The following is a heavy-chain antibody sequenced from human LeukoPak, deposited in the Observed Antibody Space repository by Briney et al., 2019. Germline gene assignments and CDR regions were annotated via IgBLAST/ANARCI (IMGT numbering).Heavy chain of an antibody. Sequence: SETLSLTCTVSGGSISSYYWSWIRQPAGKGLEWIGRIYTSGSTNYNPSLKSRVTMSVDTSKNQFSLKLSSVTAADTAVYCCARGNGWELLYNWFDPWGQGTLVTVSS. CDR2: IYTSGST. D-gene: IGHD1-26*01. CDR3: ARGNGWELLYNWFDP. J-gene: IGHJ5*02. CDR1: GGSISSYY. V-gene: IGHV4-4*07.